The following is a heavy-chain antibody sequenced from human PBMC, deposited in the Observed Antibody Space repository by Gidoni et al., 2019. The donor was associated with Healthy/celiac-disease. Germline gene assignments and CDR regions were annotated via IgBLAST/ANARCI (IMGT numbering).Heavy chain of an antibody. CDR1: GCTVSSYD. V-gene: IGHV3-13*05. CDR3: ARSHRYYSYSGMDV. J-gene: IGHJ6*02. Sequence: EGQLVEAGGGVEQPGGSMRVAGAAWGCTVSSYDMHWVRQATGKGLEWVSGIATAGDPSYSGSVKGRFTISRDNAKNSLYLHMTSLRAGDTAVYYCARSHRYYSYSGMDVWGQGTTVTVSS. CDR2: IATAGDP.